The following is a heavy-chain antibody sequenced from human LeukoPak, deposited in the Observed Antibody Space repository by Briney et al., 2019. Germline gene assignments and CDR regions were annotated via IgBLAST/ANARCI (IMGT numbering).Heavy chain of an antibody. CDR3: AKPLIAVAGTSAFDI. CDR1: GGTFSSYA. J-gene: IGHJ3*02. Sequence: SVKVSCKASGGTFSSYAISWVRQAPGQGLEWMGRIIPIFGTANYAQKFQGRVTITTDEPTSTAYMELSSLRSEDTAVYYCAKPLIAVAGTSAFDIWGQGTMVTVSS. CDR2: IIPIFGTA. V-gene: IGHV1-69*05. D-gene: IGHD6-19*01.